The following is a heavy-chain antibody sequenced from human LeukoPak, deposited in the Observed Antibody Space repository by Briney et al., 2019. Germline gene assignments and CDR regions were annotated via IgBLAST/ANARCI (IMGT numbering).Heavy chain of an antibody. CDR1: GFTFSSYA. CDR2: ITSSGTTI. D-gene: IGHD5-18*01. V-gene: IGHV3-48*01. J-gene: IGHJ4*02. CDR3: ARDRGYTAYFDF. Sequence: GGSLRLSCAASGFTFSSYAMSWVRQAPGKGLEWISHITSSGTTIYYADSVKGRFTISRDNAKNSLYLQMNSLRVEDTAVYYCARDRGYTAYFDFWGRGTVVTVSS.